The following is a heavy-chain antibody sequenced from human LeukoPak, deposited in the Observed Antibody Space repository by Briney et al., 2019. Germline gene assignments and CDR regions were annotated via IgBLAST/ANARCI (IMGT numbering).Heavy chain of an antibody. CDR2: TYYRSKWYN. Sequence: SQTLSLTCAISGDSVSSNSAAWNWIRQSPSRGLEWLGRTYYRSKWYNDYAVSVKSRITINPDTSKNQFSLQLNSVTPEDTAVYYCARGISTYYYGSGSYYQPPGAFDIWGQGTMVTVSS. D-gene: IGHD3-10*01. V-gene: IGHV6-1*01. J-gene: IGHJ3*02. CDR1: GDSVSSNSAA. CDR3: ARGISTYYYGSGSYYQPPGAFDI.